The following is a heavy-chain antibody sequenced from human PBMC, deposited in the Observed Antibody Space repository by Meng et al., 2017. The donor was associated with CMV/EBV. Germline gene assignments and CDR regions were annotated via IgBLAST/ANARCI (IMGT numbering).Heavy chain of an antibody. CDR2: IIPIFGTA. CDR1: GGTFSSYA. Sequence: QAQVVHSWAEVKTPGSSVKVSCKASGGTFSSYAISWVRQAPGQGLEWMGGIIPIFGTANYAQKFQGRVTITADESTSTAYMELSSLRSEDTAVYYCAREGYCGGDCFYDYWGQGTLVTVSS. CDR3: AREGYCGGDCFYDY. D-gene: IGHD2-21*02. V-gene: IGHV1-69*12. J-gene: IGHJ4*02.